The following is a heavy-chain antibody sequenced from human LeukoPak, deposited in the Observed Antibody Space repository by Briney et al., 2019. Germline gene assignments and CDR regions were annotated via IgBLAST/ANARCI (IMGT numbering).Heavy chain of an antibody. J-gene: IGHJ4*02. CDR1: GGSISSGGYY. D-gene: IGHD3-22*01. V-gene: IGHV4-31*03. CDR2: ICYSGST. CDR3: ASFPYYYDSSGYYYEGDY. Sequence: PSQTLSLTCTVSGGSISSGGYYWSWIRQHPGKGLEWIGYICYSGSTYYNPSLKSRVTISVDTSNNQFSLKLSSVTAADTAVYYCASFPYYYDSSGYYYEGDYWGQGTLVTVSS.